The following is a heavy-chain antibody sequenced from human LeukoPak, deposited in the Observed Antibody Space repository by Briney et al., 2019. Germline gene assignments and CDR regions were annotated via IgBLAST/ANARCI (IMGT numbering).Heavy chain of an antibody. CDR3: ARGHHPDNYYYGSGSFDY. D-gene: IGHD3-10*01. CDR1: GGSISSYY. CDR2: IYYSGST. V-gene: IGHV4-59*01. J-gene: IGHJ4*02. Sequence: SETLSLTCTVSGGSISSYYWSWIRQPPGKGLEWIGYIYYSGSTNYNPSLKSRVTISVDTSKNQFSLKLSSVTAADTAVYYCARGHHPDNYYYGSGSFDYWGQGTLVTVSS.